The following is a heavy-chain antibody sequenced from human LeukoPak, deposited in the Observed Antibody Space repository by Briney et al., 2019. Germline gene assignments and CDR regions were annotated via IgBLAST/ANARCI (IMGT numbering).Heavy chain of an antibody. D-gene: IGHD3-3*01. Sequence: SETLSLTCSVSRGXISSSSYYWGWIRQPPGKGLEWIGSIYYSGSTYYNPSLKSRVTISVDTSKNQFSLKLSSVTAADTAVYYCARRLRFLEWQSPFDYWGQGTLVTVSS. J-gene: IGHJ4*02. CDR1: RGXISSSSYY. V-gene: IGHV4-39*01. CDR3: ARRLRFLEWQSPFDY. CDR2: IYYSGST.